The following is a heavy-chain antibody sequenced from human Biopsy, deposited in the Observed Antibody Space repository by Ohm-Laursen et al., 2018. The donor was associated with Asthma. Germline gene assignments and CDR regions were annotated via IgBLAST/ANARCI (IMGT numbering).Heavy chain of an antibody. J-gene: IGHJ6*02. V-gene: IGHV3-23*01. D-gene: IGHD3-3*01. CDR1: GFRFSDYG. CDR2: ISSGGGSR. Sequence: GSLRLSCTASGFRFSDYGMNWVRQAPGKGLEWVASISSGGGSRDYADSMEGRFTISRDNYNMEFLHMNYLRAEDTASYYCARFSRCTRTACGPYYIYKMDVWGQGTTVTVSS. CDR3: ARFSRCTRTACGPYYIYKMDV.